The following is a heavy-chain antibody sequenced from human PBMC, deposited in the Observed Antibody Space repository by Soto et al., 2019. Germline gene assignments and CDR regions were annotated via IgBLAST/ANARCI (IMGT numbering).Heavy chain of an antibody. CDR2: INPNSGGT. D-gene: IGHD3-10*01. CDR1: GYTFTGYY. CDR3: ARDQILLWFGDDYGMDV. V-gene: IGHV1-2*02. Sequence: QVQLVQSGAEVKKPGASVKVSCKASGYTFTGYYMHWVRQAPGQGLEWMGWINPNSGGTNYAQKFQGSVTMTRDTSISTAYMELSRLRSDDTAVYYCARDQILLWFGDDYGMDVWGQGTTVTVSS. J-gene: IGHJ6*02.